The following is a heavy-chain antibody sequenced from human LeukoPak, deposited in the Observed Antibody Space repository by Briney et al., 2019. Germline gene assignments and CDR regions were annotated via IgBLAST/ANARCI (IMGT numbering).Heavy chain of an antibody. V-gene: IGHV3-23*01. Sequence: GGSLRLSCAASGFTFSSYGMSWVRQAPGKGLEWVSAMSGSGGSTYYADSVKGRFTISRDNSKNTLYLQMNSLRAEDTALYYCARDTVDSPSVDLDYWGQGTLVTVSS. CDR1: GFTFSSYG. CDR3: ARDTVDSPSVDLDY. J-gene: IGHJ4*02. CDR2: MSGSGGST. D-gene: IGHD4-11*01.